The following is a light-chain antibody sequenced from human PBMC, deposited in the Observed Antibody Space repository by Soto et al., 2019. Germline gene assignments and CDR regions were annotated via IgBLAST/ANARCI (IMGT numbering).Light chain of an antibody. CDR3: QHYSCSPYT. J-gene: IGKJ2*01. Sequence: DILMTQSPSTLSASVGDRVTITCRASQSISNWLAWYQQRPGKAPKLLIYNASSLATGVPSRVSGSGSGTEITLTISSLQPEDFVTYYWQHYSCSPYTFGQGAKLEIK. CDR1: QSISNW. V-gene: IGKV1-5*03. CDR2: NAS.